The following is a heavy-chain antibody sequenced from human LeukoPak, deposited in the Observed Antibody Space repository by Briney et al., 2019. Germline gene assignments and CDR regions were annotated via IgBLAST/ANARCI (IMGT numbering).Heavy chain of an antibody. CDR2: ISYDGSNK. J-gene: IGHJ6*02. CDR1: GFTFSSYS. D-gene: IGHD2-2*03. Sequence: GGSLRLSCAASGFTFSSYSMNWVRQAPGKGLEWVAVISYDGSNKYYADSVKGRFTISRDNSKNTLYLQMNSLRAEDTAVYYCARDGYCSSTSCLGIYGMDVWGQGTTVTVSS. V-gene: IGHV3-30*03. CDR3: ARDGYCSSTSCLGIYGMDV.